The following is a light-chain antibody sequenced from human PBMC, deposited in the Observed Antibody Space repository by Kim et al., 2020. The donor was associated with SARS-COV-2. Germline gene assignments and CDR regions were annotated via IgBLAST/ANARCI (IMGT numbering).Light chain of an antibody. CDR3: QTWGTGNWV. CDR1: SGHSSYA. CDR2: LNSDGSH. V-gene: IGLV4-69*01. Sequence: ASVKLTCSLRSGHSSYAIAWHQQQPEKGPRYLMKLNSDGSHSKGDGIPDRFSGSSSGAERYLTISSLQSEDEADYYCQTWGTGNWVFGGGTKLTVL. J-gene: IGLJ3*02.